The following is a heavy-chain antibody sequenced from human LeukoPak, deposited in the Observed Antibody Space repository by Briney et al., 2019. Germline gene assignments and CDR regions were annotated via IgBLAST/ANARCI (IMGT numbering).Heavy chain of an antibody. CDR2: ITGSGAGT. J-gene: IGHJ4*02. D-gene: IGHD2-2*01. V-gene: IGHV3-23*01. CDR3: AKSKYCVTASCPWGY. Sequence: LSGGSLRLSCAASGFTFSSYAMSWVRQAPGKGLEWVSVITGSGAGTYYADSLKGRFTISRDNSKNTLYLQMNNLRAEDTAVYYCAKSKYCVTASCPWGYWGQGTLVTVAS. CDR1: GFTFSSYA.